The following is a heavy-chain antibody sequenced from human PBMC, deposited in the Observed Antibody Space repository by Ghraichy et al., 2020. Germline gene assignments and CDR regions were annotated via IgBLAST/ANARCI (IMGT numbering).Heavy chain of an antibody. D-gene: IGHD1-26*01. J-gene: IGHJ4*02. CDR3: AREYVGTYHGTLYYDF. CDR2: INPSRGIT. Sequence: ASVKVSCKTSGYTFITYQMHWVRQAPGQGLEWMGIINPSRGITTYSQTFQGRITMSGDTSTSTVYMELSSLRSDDTAIYYCAREYVGTYHGTLYYDFWGQGTLVTVSS. V-gene: IGHV1-46*01. CDR1: GYTFITYQ.